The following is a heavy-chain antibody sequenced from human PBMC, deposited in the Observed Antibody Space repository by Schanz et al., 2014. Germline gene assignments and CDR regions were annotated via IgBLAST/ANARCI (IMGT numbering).Heavy chain of an antibody. Sequence: EVQLVESGGGLVQPGGSLRLSCAGSGFTLSRYWMTWVRQAPGKGLEWVANINQDASEKYYVDSVTGRFTVSRDNAKNSLFLQMNSLRAEDTAVYYCARADVWTVYTSLDYYYGMDVWGQGTTVTFAS. CDR3: ARADVWTVYTSLDYYYGMDV. J-gene: IGHJ6*02. CDR2: INQDASEK. D-gene: IGHD3-3*01. CDR1: GFTLSRYW. V-gene: IGHV3-7*01.